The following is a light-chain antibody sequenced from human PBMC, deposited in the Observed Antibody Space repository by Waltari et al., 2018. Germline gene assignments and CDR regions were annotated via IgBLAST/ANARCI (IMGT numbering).Light chain of an antibody. J-gene: IGKJ1*01. Sequence: DIQMTQSPSTLSASVGYRFTFTCRASESIGTSLAWYQQKSGQAPKLLIYHASTLEGGVPSRFSGSGSGTDFTLTISSLQPDDFATYFCQQYYTYSLWAFGQGTKVETK. CDR1: ESIGTS. CDR2: HAS. V-gene: IGKV1-5*01. CDR3: QQYYTYSLWA.